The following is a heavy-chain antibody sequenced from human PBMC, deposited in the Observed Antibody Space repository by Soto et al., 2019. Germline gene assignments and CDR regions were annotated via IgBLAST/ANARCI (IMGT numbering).Heavy chain of an antibody. D-gene: IGHD3-22*01. CDR1: GFTFSDYH. V-gene: IGHV3-11*01. Sequence: GGSLRLSCAASGFTFSDYHMSWIRQAPGKGLEWVSYISISGSTIYYADSVKGRFTISRDNAKNSLYLQMNSLRAEDTAVYYCAREGGGGTYYYDSSGPAFDYWGQGTLVTVSS. CDR2: ISISGSTI. CDR3: AREGGGGTYYYDSSGPAFDY. J-gene: IGHJ4*02.